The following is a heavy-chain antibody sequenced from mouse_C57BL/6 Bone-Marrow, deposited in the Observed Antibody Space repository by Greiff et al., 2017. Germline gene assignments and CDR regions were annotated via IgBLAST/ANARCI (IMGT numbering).Heavy chain of an antibody. D-gene: IGHD1-1*01. CDR2: SRNKANDYTT. CDR3: ARGITTVVYWYFDV. J-gene: IGHJ1*03. Sequence: EVQVVESGGGLVQSGRSLRLSCATSGFTFSDFYMEWVRQAPGKGLEWIAASRNKANDYTTEYSASVKGRFIVSRDTSQSILYLQMNALRAEDTAIYYCARGITTVVYWYFDVWGTGTTVTVSS. CDR1: GFTFSDFY. V-gene: IGHV7-1*01.